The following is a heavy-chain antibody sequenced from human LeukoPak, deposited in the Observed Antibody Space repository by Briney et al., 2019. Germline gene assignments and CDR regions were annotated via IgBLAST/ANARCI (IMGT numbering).Heavy chain of an antibody. J-gene: IGHJ5*02. D-gene: IGHD3-22*01. CDR3: ARRSEHSSGYQPTFDP. CDR2: INTNTGNP. CDR1: GYTFTNYI. V-gene: IGHV7-4-1*02. Sequence: ASVKVSCKASGYTFTNYIMNWVRQAPGQGLEWMGWINTNTGNPTYAQGFTGRFVFSLDTSISTAYLQISSLKAEDTAVYYCARRSEHSSGYQPTFDPWGQGTLVTVSS.